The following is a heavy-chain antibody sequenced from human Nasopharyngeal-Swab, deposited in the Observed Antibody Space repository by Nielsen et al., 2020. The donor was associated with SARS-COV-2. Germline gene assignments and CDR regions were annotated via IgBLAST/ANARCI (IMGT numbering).Heavy chain of an antibody. D-gene: IGHD2-2*01. V-gene: IGHV1-46*01. Sequence: ASVKVSCKASGYTFTSYDINWVRQASGQGLEWMGIINPSGGSTSYAQKFQVRVTMTRDTSTSTVYMELSSLRSEDTAVYYCAGGSSNRYYFDYWGQGTLVTVSS. CDR3: AGGSSNRYYFDY. CDR1: GYTFTSYD. CDR2: INPSGGST. J-gene: IGHJ4*02.